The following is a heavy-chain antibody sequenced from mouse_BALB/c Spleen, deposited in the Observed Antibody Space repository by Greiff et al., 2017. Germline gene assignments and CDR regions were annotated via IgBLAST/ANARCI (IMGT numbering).Heavy chain of an antibody. D-gene: IGHD1-1*01. Sequence: QVQLKQSGPELVKPGASVKMSCKASGYTFTDYVISWVKQRTGQGLEWIGEIYPGSGSTYYNEKFKGKATLTADKSSNTAYMQLSSLTSEDSAVYFCARCHYYGSSPYYFDYWGQGTTLTVSS. V-gene: IGHV1-77*01. J-gene: IGHJ2*01. CDR3: ARCHYYGSSPYYFDY. CDR1: GYTFTDYV. CDR2: IYPGSGST.